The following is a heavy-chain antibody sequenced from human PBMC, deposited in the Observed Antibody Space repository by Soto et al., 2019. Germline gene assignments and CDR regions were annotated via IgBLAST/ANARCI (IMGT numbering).Heavy chain of an antibody. D-gene: IGHD3-22*01. Sequence: QVQLVQSGAEVKKPGASVKVSCKASGYTFTSYDINWVRQATGQRLEWMGWMNPNSGNTGYAQKFQGRVTMTRNTSIRTAYMELSSLRSEDPAVYYCARSPEYYYDSSGLLDYWGQGTLVTVSS. J-gene: IGHJ4*02. V-gene: IGHV1-8*01. CDR2: MNPNSGNT. CDR3: ARSPEYYYDSSGLLDY. CDR1: GYTFTSYD.